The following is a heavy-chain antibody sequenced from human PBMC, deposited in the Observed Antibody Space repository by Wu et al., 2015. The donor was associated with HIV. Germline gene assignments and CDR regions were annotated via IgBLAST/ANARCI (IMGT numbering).Heavy chain of an antibody. CDR2: IIPIFGTA. V-gene: IGHV1-69*13. D-gene: IGHD3-3*01. CDR3: ARDRPIFGPRGAFDI. J-gene: IGHJ3*02. CDR1: GGTFSSYA. Sequence: QVQLVQSGAEVKKPGASVKVSCKASGGTFSSYAISWVRQAPGQGLEWMGGIIPIFGTANYAQKFQGRVTITADESTSTAYMELSSLRSEDTAVYYCARDRPIFGPRGAFDIWAKGQWSPSLQ.